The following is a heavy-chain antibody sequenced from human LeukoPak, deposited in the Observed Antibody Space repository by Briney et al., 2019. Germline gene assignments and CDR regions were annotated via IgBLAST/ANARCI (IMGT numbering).Heavy chain of an antibody. J-gene: IGHJ3*02. CDR3: ATENMQQHYAFDI. D-gene: IGHD6-13*01. Sequence: ASVKVSCKVSGYTLTELSMHWVRQAPGKGLEGMGGFDPEDGETVYAQTFQDRVTMTEDTSTDTAYMELSSLRSEDTAVYYCATENMQQHYAFDIWGQGTMVTVSS. CDR2: FDPEDGET. V-gene: IGHV1-24*01. CDR1: GYTLTELS.